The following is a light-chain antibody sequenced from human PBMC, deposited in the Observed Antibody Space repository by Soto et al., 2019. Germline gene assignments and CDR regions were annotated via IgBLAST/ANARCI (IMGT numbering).Light chain of an antibody. CDR3: ATWDVTLNIWV. Sequence: QSVLTQPPSASATPGQRVTISCSGSDSNIARRNVYWYQQLPGTAPKLLIYSTVLRPSGVPDRFSGSKSGTSASLAISGLQSEDEADYYCATWDVTLNIWVFGGGTKVTVL. CDR1: DSNIARRN. CDR2: STV. V-gene: IGLV1-44*01. J-gene: IGLJ3*02.